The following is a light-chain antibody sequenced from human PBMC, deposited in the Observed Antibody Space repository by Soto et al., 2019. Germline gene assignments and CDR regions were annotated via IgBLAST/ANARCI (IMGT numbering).Light chain of an antibody. CDR3: ISYAGSKTL. CDR1: SSDVGGYNY. V-gene: IGLV2-8*01. J-gene: IGLJ2*01. CDR2: EVS. Sequence: QSALTQPPSASGSPGQSVTISCTGTSSDVGGYNYVSWYHQHPGKAPKLMIYEVSKRPSGVPDRFSGSKSGNTASLTVSGLQAEDEADYYCISYAGSKTLFGGGTKRTFL.